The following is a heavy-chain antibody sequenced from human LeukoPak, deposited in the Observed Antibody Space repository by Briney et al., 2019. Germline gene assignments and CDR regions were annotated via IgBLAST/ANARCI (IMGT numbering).Heavy chain of an antibody. CDR1: GFTFSSYA. J-gene: IGHJ4*02. Sequence: GGSLRLSCAASGFTFSSYAMSWVRQAPGKGLEWVSTINTGGAGTYYADSVKGRFTISRDNSKNTLYLQMNSLRAEDTAIYYCAKFPIVVVPAAGYWGQGTLVTVSS. CDR3: AKFPIVVVPAAGY. D-gene: IGHD2-2*01. CDR2: INTGGAGT. V-gene: IGHV3-23*01.